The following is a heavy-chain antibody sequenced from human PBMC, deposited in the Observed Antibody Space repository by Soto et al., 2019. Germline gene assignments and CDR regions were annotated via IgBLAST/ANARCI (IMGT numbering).Heavy chain of an antibody. J-gene: IGHJ3*02. V-gene: IGHV3-48*01. CDR1: GFTLSSYM. CDR2: ISNSGSSI. Sequence: GGSLRLSCAASGFTLSSYMMNWVRQSPGQGLEWISYISNSGSSIDYADSVKGRFTISRDNSKNTLFLQMNSLRAEDTAVYYCAKDRMDHNSVWDPFDIWGPGTVVTVSS. D-gene: IGHD1-1*01. CDR3: AKDRMDHNSVWDPFDI.